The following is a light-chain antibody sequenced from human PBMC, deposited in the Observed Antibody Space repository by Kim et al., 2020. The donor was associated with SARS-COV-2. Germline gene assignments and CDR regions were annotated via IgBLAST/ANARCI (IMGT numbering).Light chain of an antibody. J-gene: IGLJ1*01. CDR3: SSYTSSSTSLYV. Sequence: TISCNGTSSDVGSYYPVSCYQQTPGTAPKLMIYEVSNRPSGVPDRFSGSKSGNTASLTISGLQAEDEADYYCSSYTSSSTSLYVFGTGTKVTVL. V-gene: IGLV2-18*02. CDR1: SSDVGSYYP. CDR2: EVS.